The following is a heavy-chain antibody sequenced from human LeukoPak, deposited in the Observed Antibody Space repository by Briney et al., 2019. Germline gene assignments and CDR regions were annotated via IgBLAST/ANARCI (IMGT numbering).Heavy chain of an antibody. V-gene: IGHV4-34*01. Sequence: SETVSLTCAVYGGSFSGYCWSWIRQPPGKGLEWIGEINHSGSTNYNPSLKSRVTISVDTSKNQFPLKLSSVTAADTAAYYCARGPAMVRGVNWFDPWGQGTLVTV. J-gene: IGHJ5*02. D-gene: IGHD3-10*01. CDR3: ARGPAMVRGVNWFDP. CDR2: INHSGST. CDR1: GGSFSGYC.